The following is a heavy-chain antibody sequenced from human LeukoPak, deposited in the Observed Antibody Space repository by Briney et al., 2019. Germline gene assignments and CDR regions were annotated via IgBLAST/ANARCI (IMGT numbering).Heavy chain of an antibody. CDR2: IYSGGST. J-gene: IGHJ4*02. Sequence: PGGSLRLSCAASGFTVSSNYMSWVRQAPGKGLEWVSVIYSGGSTYYADSVKGRFTISRDNSKNTLYLQMNSLRAEDTAVYYCAKDPTGVAGSIFDYWGQGTLVTVSS. V-gene: IGHV3-53*01. CDR1: GFTVSSNY. CDR3: AKDPTGVAGSIFDY. D-gene: IGHD6-19*01.